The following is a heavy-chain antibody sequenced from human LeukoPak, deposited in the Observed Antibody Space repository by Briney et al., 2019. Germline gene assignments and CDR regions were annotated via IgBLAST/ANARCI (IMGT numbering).Heavy chain of an antibody. CDR1: GFTFSSYA. V-gene: IGHV3-30-3*01. Sequence: GGSLRLSCAASGFTFSSYAMHWVRQAAGKGLEWVAVISYDGSNKYYADSVKGRFTISRDNSKNTLYLQMNSLRAEDTAVYYCARGPPLPLRFLEWLSDYWGQGTLVTVSS. J-gene: IGHJ4*02. CDR3: ARGPPLPLRFLEWLSDY. D-gene: IGHD3-3*01. CDR2: ISYDGSNK.